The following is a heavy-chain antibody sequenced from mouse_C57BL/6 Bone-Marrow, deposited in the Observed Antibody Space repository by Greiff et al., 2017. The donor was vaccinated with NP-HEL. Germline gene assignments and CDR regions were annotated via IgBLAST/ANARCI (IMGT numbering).Heavy chain of an antibody. CDR1: GYTFTSYW. J-gene: IGHJ4*01. D-gene: IGHD2-1*01. Sequence: QVQLQQPGAELVKPGASVKMSCKASGYTFTSYWITWVKQRPGQGLEWIGDIYPGSGSTNYNEKFKSKATLTVDTSSSTAYMQLSSLTSEDSAVYYCARTDYGNGYYAMDYWGQGTSVTVSS. CDR3: ARTDYGNGYYAMDY. V-gene: IGHV1-55*01. CDR2: IYPGSGST.